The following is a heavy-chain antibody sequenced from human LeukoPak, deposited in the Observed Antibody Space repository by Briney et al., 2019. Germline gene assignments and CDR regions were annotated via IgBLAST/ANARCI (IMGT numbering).Heavy chain of an antibody. V-gene: IGHV4-34*01. CDR3: ARDFQSCSGGSCYSYYYYGMDV. J-gene: IGHJ6*02. CDR2: INHSGST. CDR1: GGSFSGYY. D-gene: IGHD2-15*01. Sequence: SETLSLTCAVYGGSFSGYYWSWIRQPPGKGLEWMGEINHSGSTNYNPSLKSRVTMSVDTSKNQFSLKLSSVTAADTAVYYCARDFQSCSGGSCYSYYYYGMDVWGQGTTVTVSS.